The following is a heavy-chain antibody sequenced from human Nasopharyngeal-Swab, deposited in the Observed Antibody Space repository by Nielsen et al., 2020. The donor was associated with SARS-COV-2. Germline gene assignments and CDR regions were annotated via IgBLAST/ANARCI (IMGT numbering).Heavy chain of an antibody. CDR2: INHSGST. V-gene: IGHV4-34*01. D-gene: IGHD3-10*01. Sequence: WIRQPPGKGLEWIGEINHSGSTNYNPPLKSRVTRSVDTSKNQFSLKLSSVTAADTAVYYCASSPLWFGEPEHGMDVWGQGTTVTVSS. CDR3: ASSPLWFGEPEHGMDV. J-gene: IGHJ6*02.